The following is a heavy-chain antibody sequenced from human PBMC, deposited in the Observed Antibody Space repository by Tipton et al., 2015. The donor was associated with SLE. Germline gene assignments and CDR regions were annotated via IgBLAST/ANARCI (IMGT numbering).Heavy chain of an antibody. CDR1: RGSFSSYA. Sequence: TLSLTCAVSRGSFSSYAWNWIRQAPGKGPEWIGEISHSGSANYNASLKSRVTMSLDKSNNQFSLRLSSVTDADTAVYYCARGVSGYFSYCYMDVWGKGTTVTISS. D-gene: IGHD3-16*01. CDR2: ISHSGSA. J-gene: IGHJ6*03. CDR3: ARGVSGYFSYCYMDV. V-gene: IGHV4-34*01.